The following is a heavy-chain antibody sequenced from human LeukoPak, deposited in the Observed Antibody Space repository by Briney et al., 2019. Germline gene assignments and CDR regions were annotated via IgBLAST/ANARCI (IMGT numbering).Heavy chain of an antibody. CDR1: GFTFSSYG. V-gene: IGHV3-30*03. CDR2: ISYDGSNK. CDR3: ARHPNSNWDY. Sequence: GGSLRLSCAASGFTFSSYGMHWVRQAPGKGLEWVAVISYDGSNKYYADSVKGRFTISRDNAKNSLYLQMNSLRDEDTAVYYCARHPNSNWDYWGQGTLVTVSS. J-gene: IGHJ4*02. D-gene: IGHD6-13*01.